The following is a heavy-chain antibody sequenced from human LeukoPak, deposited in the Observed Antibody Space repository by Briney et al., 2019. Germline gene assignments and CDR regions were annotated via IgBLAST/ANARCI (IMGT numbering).Heavy chain of an antibody. CDR3: ATGRRLAAPLPRIDGY. CDR2: IAYDGSDK. CDR1: GFPFSTYA. D-gene: IGHD6-13*01. J-gene: IGHJ4*02. V-gene: IGHV3-30-3*01. Sequence: TGGSLRLSCAASGFPFSTYALHWVRQAPGKGLEWVAAIAYDGSDKPYADSVRGRFTISRDNSQNTAYLQMNSVRVEDTAVYYCATGRRLAAPLPRIDGYWGQGTLVTVSS.